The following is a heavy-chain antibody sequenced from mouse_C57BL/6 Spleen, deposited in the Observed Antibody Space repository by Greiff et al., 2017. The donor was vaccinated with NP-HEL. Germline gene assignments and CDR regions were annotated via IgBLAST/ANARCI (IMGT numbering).Heavy chain of an antibody. J-gene: IGHJ1*03. CDR1: GYTFTDYY. Sequence: EVQLQQSGPVLVKPGASVKMSCKASGYTFTDYYMNWVKQSHGKSLEWIGVINPYNGGTSYNQKFKGKATLTVDKSSSTAYMELNSLTSEDSAVYYCARGGGGLRGDWYFDVWGTGTTVTVSS. CDR2: INPYNGGT. V-gene: IGHV1-19*01. CDR3: ARGGGGLRGDWYFDV. D-gene: IGHD2-4*01.